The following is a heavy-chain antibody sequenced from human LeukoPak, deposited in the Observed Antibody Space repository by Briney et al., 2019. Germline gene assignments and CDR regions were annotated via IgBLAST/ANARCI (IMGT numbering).Heavy chain of an antibody. D-gene: IGHD6-19*01. Sequence: GGSLRLSCAASGFTFSSYAMSWARQPPGKGLEWVSAIRGSGGGTYYADSVKGRFTISRDNSKNTLYLQMNSLRDEDTALYYCAKAGIGVVGYFDYWGQGTLVTVSS. CDR1: GFTFSSYA. V-gene: IGHV3-23*01. CDR2: IRGSGGGT. CDR3: AKAGIGVVGYFDY. J-gene: IGHJ4*02.